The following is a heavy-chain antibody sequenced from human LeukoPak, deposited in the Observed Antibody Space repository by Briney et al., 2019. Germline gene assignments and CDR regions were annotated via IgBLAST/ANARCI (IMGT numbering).Heavy chain of an antibody. V-gene: IGHV3-23*01. Sequence: GGSLRLSCAASGFTFSSYAMSWVRQAPGKGLEWVSAISGSGGSTYYADSVKGRFTISRDNSKNTLYLQMNSLRAEDTAVYHCAKDLRYCSSTSCYRWFDPWGQGTLVTVSS. CDR2: ISGSGGST. J-gene: IGHJ5*02. CDR1: GFTFSSYA. CDR3: AKDLRYCSSTSCYRWFDP. D-gene: IGHD2-2*01.